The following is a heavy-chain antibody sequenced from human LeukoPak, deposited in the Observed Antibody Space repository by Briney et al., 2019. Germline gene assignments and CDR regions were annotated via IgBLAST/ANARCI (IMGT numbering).Heavy chain of an antibody. D-gene: IGHD3-22*01. V-gene: IGHV3-23*01. Sequence: GGSLRLSCAASGFTFSSYAMSWVSQAPGKGLEWVSGISGSGDNTYYADCVKGRFTISRDNSKNTLYVQVNSLGTEDTAAYYCAKGSYYASSGSFYFDYWGQGTLVTVSS. CDR1: GFTFSSYA. CDR2: ISGSGDNT. CDR3: AKGSYYASSGSFYFDY. J-gene: IGHJ4*02.